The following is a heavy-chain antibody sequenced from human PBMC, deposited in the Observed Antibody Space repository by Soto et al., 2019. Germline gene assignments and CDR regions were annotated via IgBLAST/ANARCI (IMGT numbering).Heavy chain of an antibody. V-gene: IGHV4-39*02. D-gene: IGHD3-3*01. CDR2: YSYTGST. Sequence: SETLSLTCTVSGGSISSRTYYWGWIRQPPGKGLEWIGSYSYTGSTYYSPTLKSRVTISVDTSKNHFSLTLSSVTAADTAVYYCARLSEHTFWAYWGQGTLVTVSS. J-gene: IGHJ4*02. CDR1: GGSISSRTYY. CDR3: ARLSEHTFWAY.